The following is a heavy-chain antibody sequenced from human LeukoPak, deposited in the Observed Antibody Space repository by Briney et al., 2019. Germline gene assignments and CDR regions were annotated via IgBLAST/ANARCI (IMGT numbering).Heavy chain of an antibody. CDR2: IGSAGDT. J-gene: IGHJ4*02. CDR3: ARALPFYGFDH. D-gene: IGHD3-16*01. V-gene: IGHV3-13*04. Sequence: GGSLRLSCAASGFTFSNYDMHWVRQVAGKGLEWVSGIGSAGDTYYPGSVKGRFTISRENAKNSLYLQINSLRAGDTAVYYCARALPFYGFDHWGQGTLVTVSS. CDR1: GFTFSNYD.